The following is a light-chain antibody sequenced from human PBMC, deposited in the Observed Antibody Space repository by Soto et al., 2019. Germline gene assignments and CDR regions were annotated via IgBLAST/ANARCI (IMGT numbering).Light chain of an antibody. CDR1: HAITNN. Sequence: DIRLTQSPSALSASVGDRVTITCRASHAITNNLAWYQQKPGNPPRLLIYEESTLHSGVPSRFSGRKVGTQFILTIDSLQPEDFVTYYCQQVKSYPRTFGGGTMADIK. CDR2: EES. J-gene: IGKJ4*01. CDR3: QQVKSYPRT. V-gene: IGKV1-9*01.